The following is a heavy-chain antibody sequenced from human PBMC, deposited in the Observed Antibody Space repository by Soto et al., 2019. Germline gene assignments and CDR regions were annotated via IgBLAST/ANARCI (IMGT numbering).Heavy chain of an antibody. CDR2: IIPILGIA. V-gene: IGHV1-69*02. D-gene: IGHD2-2*01. Sequence: QVQLVQSGAEVKKPGSSVKVSCKASGGTFSSYTISWVRQAPGQGLEWMGRIIPILGIANYAQKFQGRVTITADKSTSTAYMELSGLRSEDTAVYYCARGGVVPAKGDAFDIWGQGTMVTVSS. CDR1: GGTFSSYT. J-gene: IGHJ3*02. CDR3: ARGGVVPAKGDAFDI.